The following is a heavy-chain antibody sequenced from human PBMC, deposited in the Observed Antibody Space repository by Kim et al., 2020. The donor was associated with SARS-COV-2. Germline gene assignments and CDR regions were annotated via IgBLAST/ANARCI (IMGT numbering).Heavy chain of an antibody. CDR1: GYTFTSYA. Sequence: ASVKVSCKASGYTFTSYAMHWVRQAPGQRLEWMGWINAGNGNTKYSQKFQGRVTITRDTSASTAYMELSSLRSEDTAVYYCARGFEDYDFWSGERDEKDFDYWGQGTLVTVSS. CDR3: ARGFEDYDFWSGERDEKDFDY. J-gene: IGHJ4*02. CDR2: INAGNGNT. D-gene: IGHD3-3*01. V-gene: IGHV1-3*01.